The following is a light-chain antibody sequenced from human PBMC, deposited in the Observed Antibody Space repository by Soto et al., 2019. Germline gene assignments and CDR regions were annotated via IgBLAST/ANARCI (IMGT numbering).Light chain of an antibody. CDR1: TGAVTSDHF. Sequence: QTVVTQEASLTVSPGGTVTLTCGSSTGAVTSDHFPFWFQQKPGQAPRTLIFDATNKASWTPARFSASLLGGKAALTLSGAQPEDEAEYYCLLSFSGSRRVFGGGTKVTVL. CDR3: LLSFSGSRRV. CDR2: DAT. J-gene: IGLJ3*02. V-gene: IGLV7-46*01.